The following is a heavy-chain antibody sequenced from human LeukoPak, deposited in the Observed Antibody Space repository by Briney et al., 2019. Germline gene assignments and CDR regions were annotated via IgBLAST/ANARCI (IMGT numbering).Heavy chain of an antibody. Sequence: SETLSLTCTVSGGSISSSYWSWIRQPPGKGLEWIGYIYYTGSTTYNPSLKSRVTISVDTSKNQFSLKLRSVTAADTAVYYCASGRQQLAHYGMDVWGQGTTVTVSS. CDR2: IYYTGST. V-gene: IGHV4-59*01. CDR3: ASGRQQLAHYGMDV. CDR1: GGSISSSY. D-gene: IGHD6-13*01. J-gene: IGHJ6*02.